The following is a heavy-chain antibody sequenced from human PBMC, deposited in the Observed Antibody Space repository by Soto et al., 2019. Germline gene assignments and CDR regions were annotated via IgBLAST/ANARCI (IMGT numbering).Heavy chain of an antibody. CDR1: GFTFSVYA. V-gene: IGHV3-30-3*01. CDR3: ARDGASY. CDR2: ISYDGTNK. Sequence: QVQLVESGGGVVQPGRSLRLSCAASGFTFSVYAMHWVRQAPGKGLEWVAVISYDGTNKYYADSVKGRFTVSRDDSKNTLYLQMNPLRVEDTAVYHCARDGASYWGQGTLVTVSA. D-gene: IGHD3-16*01. J-gene: IGHJ4*02.